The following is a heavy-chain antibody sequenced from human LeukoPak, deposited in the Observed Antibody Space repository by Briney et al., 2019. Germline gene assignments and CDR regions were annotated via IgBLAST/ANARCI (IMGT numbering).Heavy chain of an antibody. CDR1: GFTFSSYA. J-gene: IGHJ5*02. D-gene: IGHD2-2*01. CDR2: ISYDGSNK. CDR3: ATHKLGYCSSTSCPRSWWFDP. Sequence: GGSLRLSCAASGFTFSSYAMHWVRQAPGKGLEWVAVISYDGSNKYYADSVKGRFTISRDNSKNTLYLQMNSLRAEDTAVYYCATHKLGYCSSTSCPRSWWFDPWGQGTLATVSS. V-gene: IGHV3-30-3*01.